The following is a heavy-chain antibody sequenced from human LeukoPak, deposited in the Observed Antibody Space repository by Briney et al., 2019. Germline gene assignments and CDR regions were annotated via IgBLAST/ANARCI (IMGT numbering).Heavy chain of an antibody. CDR3: ARSFEDGYNREDAFDI. Sequence: GASVKVSCKASGYTFTSYYMHWVRQAPGQGLEWMGIINPSGGSTSYAQKFQGRVTMTRDTSTSTVYMELSSLRSEDTAVYYCARSFEDGYNREDAFDIWGQGTMVTVSS. D-gene: IGHD5-24*01. CDR1: GYTFTSYY. V-gene: IGHV1-46*01. CDR2: INPSGGST. J-gene: IGHJ3*02.